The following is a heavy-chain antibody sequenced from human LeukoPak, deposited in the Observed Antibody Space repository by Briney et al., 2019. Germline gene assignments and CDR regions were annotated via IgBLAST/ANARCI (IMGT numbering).Heavy chain of an antibody. J-gene: IGHJ4*02. CDR1: GFTFSDYY. V-gene: IGHV3-11*04. Sequence: KPGGSLRLSCAASGFTFSDYYMSWIRQAPGKGLEWVSYISSSGSTIYYADSVKGRFTISRDNAKNSLYLQMNSLRAEDTAVYYCARDSKTEVEYYFDYWGQGTLVTVSS. CDR3: ARDSKTEVEYYFDY. CDR2: ISSSGSTI.